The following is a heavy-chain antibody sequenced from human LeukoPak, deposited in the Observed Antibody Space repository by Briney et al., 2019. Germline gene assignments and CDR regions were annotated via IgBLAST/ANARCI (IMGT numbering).Heavy chain of an antibody. CDR2: IYYSGST. V-gene: IGHV4-39*01. D-gene: IGHD2-2*01. Sequence: KPPETLSLTCTVSGGSSSSTRYYRGWIRQPPGKGLEWIGTIYYSGSTSYTPYLKSRVPISVDTSKNQFSLKLSSVPAADTAVYYCARHPYQLLWLSWFDPWGQGTLVTVSS. CDR1: GGSSSSTRYY. J-gene: IGHJ5*02. CDR3: ARHPYQLLWLSWFDP.